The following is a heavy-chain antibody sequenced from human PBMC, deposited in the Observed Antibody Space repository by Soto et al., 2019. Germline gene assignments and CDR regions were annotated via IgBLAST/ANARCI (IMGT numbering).Heavy chain of an antibody. CDR2: INVYSGTT. Sequence: QVHLVQSGSEVKTAGAAVKVSCKASGYTFSDYGVSWVRQAPGQGLEWMGWINVYSGTTNYLPKFQGRDTMTTDTSTSTLYMELRDLSPEDTAVYYCARGRGGYLSSSGHTHNYLDYWGQGALVTVSS. D-gene: IGHD3-22*01. CDR3: ARGRGGYLSSSGHTHNYLDY. J-gene: IGHJ4*02. CDR1: GYTFSDYG. V-gene: IGHV1-18*01.